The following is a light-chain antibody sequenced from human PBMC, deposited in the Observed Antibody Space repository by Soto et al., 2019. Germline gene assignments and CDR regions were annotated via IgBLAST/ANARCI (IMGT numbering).Light chain of an antibody. Sequence: QSALTQPASVSGSPGQSITFSCTGTSSDIGRYNYVSWYQHHPGKAPKLLISEVTNRPSGISDRFSGSKSGNTASLTIPGLRAEDEADYYCSSYTISRTQVFGTGTKVTVL. V-gene: IGLV2-14*01. J-gene: IGLJ1*01. CDR3: SSYTISRTQV. CDR2: EVT. CDR1: SSDIGRYNY.